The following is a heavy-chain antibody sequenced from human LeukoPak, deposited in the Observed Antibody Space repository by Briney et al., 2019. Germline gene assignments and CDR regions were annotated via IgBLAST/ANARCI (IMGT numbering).Heavy chain of an antibody. Sequence: ETLSLTCTVSGGSISSYYWSWVRQAPGKGLEWVGRIKSKTDGGTIDYAAPVKGRFTISRDDSKNTLYLQMNSLKAEDTAVYYCITRGVVAWGQGTLVTVSS. CDR2: IKSKTDGGTI. J-gene: IGHJ4*02. D-gene: IGHD2-15*01. V-gene: IGHV3-15*07. CDR3: ITRGVVA. CDR1: GGSISSYY.